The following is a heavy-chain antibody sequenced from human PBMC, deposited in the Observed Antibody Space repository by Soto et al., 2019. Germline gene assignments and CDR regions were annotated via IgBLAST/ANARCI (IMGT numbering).Heavy chain of an antibody. J-gene: IGHJ3*02. D-gene: IGHD3-10*01. Sequence: TLSLTCAISGDSVSSNSAAWNWIRQSPSRGLEWLGRTYYRSKWYNDYAVSVKSRITINPDTSKNQFSLQLNSVTPEDTAVYYCARSPGGYYGSGSYYDDAFDIWGQGTMVTVSS. CDR1: GDSVSSNSAA. V-gene: IGHV6-1*01. CDR2: TYYRSKWYN. CDR3: ARSPGGYYGSGSYYDDAFDI.